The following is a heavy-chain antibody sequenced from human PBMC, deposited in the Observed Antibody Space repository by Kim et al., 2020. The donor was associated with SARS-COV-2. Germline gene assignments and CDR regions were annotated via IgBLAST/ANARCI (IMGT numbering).Heavy chain of an antibody. Sequence: GGSLRLSCAASGFSFSLNYVSWVRQAPGKGLEWVAQIKPDGSEKSYLDSVKGRFTISRDNAKNSLFLQTDTLRADDTAIYYCASETFWRFDYWGQGTLV. D-gene: IGHD3-3*01. CDR2: IKPDGSEK. J-gene: IGHJ4*02. CDR1: GFSFSLNY. V-gene: IGHV3-7*03. CDR3: ASETFWRFDY.